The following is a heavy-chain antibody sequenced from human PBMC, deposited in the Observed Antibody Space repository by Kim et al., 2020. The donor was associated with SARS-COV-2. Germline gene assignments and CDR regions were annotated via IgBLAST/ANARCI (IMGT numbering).Heavy chain of an antibody. CDR2: ISYDGNNK. D-gene: IGHD2-15*01. CDR1: GFTFSSYA. J-gene: IGHJ4*02. V-gene: IGHV3-30*04. Sequence: GGSLRLSCAASGFTFSSYAMHWVCQAPGKGLEWVSVISYDGNNKYYIDSVKGRFTISRDDSKDTLYLQMSSLRAEDTAVYYCARAGAGYCSGGTCEYPVGDYWGRGTLVTVSS. CDR3: ARAGAGYCSGGTCEYPVGDY.